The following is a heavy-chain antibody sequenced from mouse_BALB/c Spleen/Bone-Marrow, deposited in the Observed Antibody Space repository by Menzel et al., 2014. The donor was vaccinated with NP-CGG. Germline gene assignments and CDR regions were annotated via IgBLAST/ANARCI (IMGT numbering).Heavy chain of an antibody. Sequence: EVQLQQSGAELVKPGASVKFSCTASGFNIKDTYMHWVKQRPEQGLEWIGRIDPANGNTKYDPKFQGKATITADTSSNTAHLHLSSLTSEDTAVYYCANDWFAYWGQGTLVTVSA. CDR2: IDPANGNT. CDR1: GFNIKDTY. CDR3: ANDWFAY. V-gene: IGHV14-3*02. D-gene: IGHD2-3*01. J-gene: IGHJ3*01.